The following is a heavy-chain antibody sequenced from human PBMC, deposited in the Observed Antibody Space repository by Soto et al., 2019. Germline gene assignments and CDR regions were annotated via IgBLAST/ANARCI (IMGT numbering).Heavy chain of an antibody. CDR1: GYTFTSYD. J-gene: IGHJ6*02. V-gene: IGHV1-8*01. CDR3: AREKTSYGMDV. CDR2: MNPNSGNT. Sequence: QVQLVQSGAEVKKPGASVKVSCKASGYTFTSYDSNWVRQATGQGLERMGWMNPNSGNTGYAQKFQGRVTMTRNTSISTAHLELSSLRSEDTAVYYCAREKTSYGMDVWGQGTTVTVSS.